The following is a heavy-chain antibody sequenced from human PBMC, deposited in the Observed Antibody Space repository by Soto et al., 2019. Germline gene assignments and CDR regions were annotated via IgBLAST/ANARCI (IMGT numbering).Heavy chain of an antibody. J-gene: IGHJ4*02. CDR2: IYYSGST. D-gene: IGHD3-10*01. CDR3: ARHYYGSGSHLGY. CDR1: GGSISSYY. V-gene: IGHV4-59*01. Sequence: SETLSLTCTVSGGSISSYYWSWIRQPPGKGLEWIGYIYYSGSTNYNPSLKSRVTIKVETSKKQFSLKLSSVTAADTAVYYCARHYYGSGSHLGYWGQGTLVTVSS.